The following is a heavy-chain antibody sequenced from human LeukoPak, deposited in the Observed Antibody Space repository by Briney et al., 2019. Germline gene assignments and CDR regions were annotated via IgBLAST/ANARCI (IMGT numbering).Heavy chain of an antibody. Sequence: SETLSLTCTVSGGSISNYYGSWIRQAAGKGLEWIGRIYTSGSTNYNPSLESRVTMSIDTSKNQFSLKLSSVTAADTAVYYCARGGGYRPDYWGQGTLVTVSS. CDR3: ARGGGYRPDY. CDR2: IYTSGST. V-gene: IGHV4-4*07. CDR1: GGSISNYY. J-gene: IGHJ4*02. D-gene: IGHD3-16*02.